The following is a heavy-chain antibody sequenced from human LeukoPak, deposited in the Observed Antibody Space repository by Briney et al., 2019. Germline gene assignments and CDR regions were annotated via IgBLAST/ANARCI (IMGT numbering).Heavy chain of an antibody. J-gene: IGHJ5*02. D-gene: IGHD4-17*01. Sequence: GGSLRLSCAASGFTFSDYYMSWIRQAPGKGLEWVSYISSSGSTIYYADSVKGRFTISRDNAKNSLYLQMNSLRAEDTAVYYCARDNDYGDYVTHWFDPWGQGTLVTVSS. CDR2: ISSSGSTI. CDR1: GFTFSDYY. CDR3: ARDNDYGDYVTHWFDP. V-gene: IGHV3-11*01.